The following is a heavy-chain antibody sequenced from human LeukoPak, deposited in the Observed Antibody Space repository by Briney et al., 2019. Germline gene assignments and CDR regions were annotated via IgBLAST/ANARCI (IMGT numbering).Heavy chain of an antibody. D-gene: IGHD4/OR15-4a*01. CDR3: ARLGAAFDY. CDR2: ISSSSSYI. V-gene: IGHV3-21*01. Sequence: PGGSLRLSCAASGFTFSSYSMNWVRQAPGKGLEWVSSISSSSSYIYYADSLKGRFTISRDNAKNSLYLQMNSLRAEDTALYYCARLGAAFDYWGQGTLVTVSS. J-gene: IGHJ4*02. CDR1: GFTFSSYS.